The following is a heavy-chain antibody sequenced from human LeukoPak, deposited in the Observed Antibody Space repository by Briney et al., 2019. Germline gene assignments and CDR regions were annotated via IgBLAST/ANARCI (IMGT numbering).Heavy chain of an antibody. CDR1: GFTFSSYA. Sequence: PGGSLRLSRAASGFTFSSYAMHWVRQAPGKGLEWVAVISYDGSNKYYAASVKGRFTISGDNSKNPLYLQMTSLRAEDTAVYYCARVEAAGYNWFDAWGQGTLVTVSS. V-gene: IGHV3-30*04. CDR3: ARVEAAGYNWFDA. D-gene: IGHD6-13*01. J-gene: IGHJ5*02. CDR2: ISYDGSNK.